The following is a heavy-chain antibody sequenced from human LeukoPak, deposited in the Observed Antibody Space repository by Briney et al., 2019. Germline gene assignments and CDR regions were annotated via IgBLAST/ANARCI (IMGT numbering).Heavy chain of an antibody. CDR3: ARLSMHTFGGARAGFDY. V-gene: IGHV4-39*01. J-gene: IGHJ4*02. Sequence: SETLSLTCTVSGGSLTSSTYYWGWVRQPPGKGLEWIGHMYYTGSTYHNPSLKSRVTTSVDTSKKQFSLKLPSVTAADTAVYYCARLSMHTFGGARAGFDYWGQGTLVTVSS. CDR1: GGSLTSSTYY. CDR2: MYYTGST. D-gene: IGHD3-16*01.